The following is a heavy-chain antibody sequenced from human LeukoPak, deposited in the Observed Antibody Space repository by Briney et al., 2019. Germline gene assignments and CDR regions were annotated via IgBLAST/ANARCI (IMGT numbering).Heavy chain of an antibody. CDR1: GFTFVSYW. V-gene: IGHV3-7*01. CDR3: ARDRGGHSY. CDR2: IKQDGSEK. J-gene: IGHJ4*02. Sequence: GGSLRLSCAASGFTFVSYWMSWVRQAPGKGLEWVANIKQDGSEKNYVDSVKGRFTISRDNAKNSLYLQMNSLRAEDTAVYYCARDRGGHSYWGQGTLVTVSS.